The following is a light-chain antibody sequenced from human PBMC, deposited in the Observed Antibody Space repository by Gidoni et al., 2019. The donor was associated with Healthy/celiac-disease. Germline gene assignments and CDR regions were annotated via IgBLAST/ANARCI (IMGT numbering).Light chain of an antibody. Sequence: EIVFTQSPGTLSLSPGERATLSCRASQSVSSSYLAWYQQKPGQAPRLLIYGASSRATGIPHRFSGSGSGTDFTLTISRLEPEDFAVYYCQQYGSSPLFTFGPGTKVDIK. J-gene: IGKJ3*01. CDR1: QSVSSSY. CDR3: QQYGSSPLFT. V-gene: IGKV3-20*01. CDR2: GAS.